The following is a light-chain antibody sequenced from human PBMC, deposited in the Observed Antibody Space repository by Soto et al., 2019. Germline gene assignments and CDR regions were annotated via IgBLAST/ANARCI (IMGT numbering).Light chain of an antibody. Sequence: EIVLAQSPVTLSLSPGDRATLSCRASQDVPNNYFSWYHQKPGQAPRLLIYRSSTRATGVPDRFSGSGSGTDFTLIISRLEPEDFAVYYCQQSRSAITFGQWTRLDI. J-gene: IGKJ5*01. CDR3: QQSRSAIT. CDR1: QDVPNNY. CDR2: RSS. V-gene: IGKV3-20*01.